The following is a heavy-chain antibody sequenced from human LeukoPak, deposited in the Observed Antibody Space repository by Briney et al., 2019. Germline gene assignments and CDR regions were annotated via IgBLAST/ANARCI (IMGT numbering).Heavy chain of an antibody. Sequence: GGSLRLSCVASGFTFSSSWMSWVRQAPGKGLEWVANIKQDGSEKYYVDSVKGRFTISRDNAKNSLYLQMNSLRAEDTAVYYCARDKFGGTDYWGQGTLVTVSS. CDR1: GFTFSSSW. D-gene: IGHD3-16*01. J-gene: IGHJ4*02. CDR3: ARDKFGGTDY. CDR2: IKQDGSEK. V-gene: IGHV3-7*01.